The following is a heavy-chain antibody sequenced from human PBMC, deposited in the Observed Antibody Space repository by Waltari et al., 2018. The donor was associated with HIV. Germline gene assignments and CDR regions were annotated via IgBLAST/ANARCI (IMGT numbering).Heavy chain of an antibody. CDR3: AREKKYNSCCPALDF. V-gene: IGHV4-4*07. CDR2: IYNSEST. CDR1: GGSIGSYY. Sequence: QVQLQESGPGLVKPSETLSLTCTVSGGSIGSYYWSWIRQPAGKGLEWIGRIYNSESTNYNPSLRSRVTMSIDTSKNLLSLNLSAVTAADTAVYYCAREKKYNSCCPALDFWCQVTLVTVSS. D-gene: IGHD6-19*01. J-gene: IGHJ4*02.